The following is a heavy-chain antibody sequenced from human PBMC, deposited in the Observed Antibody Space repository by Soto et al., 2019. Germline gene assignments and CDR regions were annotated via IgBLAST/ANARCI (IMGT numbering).Heavy chain of an antibody. V-gene: IGHV1-18*01. J-gene: IGHJ5*02. CDR3: ARVIPGFDALFDP. Sequence: ASVKVSCKASGYTFTNFGVTWVRRAPGQGLEWMGWISAYTDTPNYAQKFQGRVTMTIDTSTSTAYMDLRRLTSDDRAVYYCARVIPGFDALFDPWGQGTLVTVSS. D-gene: IGHD2-2*01. CDR2: ISAYTDTP. CDR1: GYTFTNFG.